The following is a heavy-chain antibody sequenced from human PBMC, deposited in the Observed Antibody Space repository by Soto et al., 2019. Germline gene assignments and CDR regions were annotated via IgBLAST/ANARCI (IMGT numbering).Heavy chain of an antibody. CDR1: GDSISSGDYY. J-gene: IGHJ5*02. CDR2: IHYSGST. D-gene: IGHD6-13*01. V-gene: IGHV4-30-4*01. CDR3: ARPKTIGAAAGKGWFDP. Sequence: PSETLSLTGTVSGDSISSGDYYWSWIRQPPGKGLEWIGHIHYSGSTYHNPSLKSRVTISVDTSKNQFSLKLTSVTAADTAVYYCARPKTIGAAAGKGWFDPWGQGTLVTGSS.